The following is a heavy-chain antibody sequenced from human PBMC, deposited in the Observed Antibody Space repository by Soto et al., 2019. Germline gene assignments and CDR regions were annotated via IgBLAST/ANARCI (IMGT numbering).Heavy chain of an antibody. Sequence: QVQLQESGPGLVKPSQTLSLTCTVSGGSISSAAYYWSWIRPHPGKGLEGVGYISHSGSTYYNPSLKSRVITSVYTSKNLFSLSLTSVTAADTAVYYCAREYTDGSNFFDWWGQGALVTVSS. V-gene: IGHV4-31*03. CDR1: GGSISSAAYY. J-gene: IGHJ4*02. D-gene: IGHD2-2*02. CDR3: AREYTDGSNFFDW. CDR2: ISHSGST.